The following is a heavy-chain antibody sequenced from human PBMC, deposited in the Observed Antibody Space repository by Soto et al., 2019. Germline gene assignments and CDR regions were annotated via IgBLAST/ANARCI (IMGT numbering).Heavy chain of an antibody. J-gene: IGHJ5*02. CDR3: ARGVLRFFQWFDP. V-gene: IGHV4-61*01. D-gene: IGHD3-3*01. CDR1: GASVNSENYY. CDR2: VYYSGST. Sequence: PSETLSLTCTVSGASVNSENYYWSWIRQPPGKGLEWIGYVYYSGSTNYNPSLKSRATISLDTYKNQFSLKMTSMTSADTAFYYCARGVLRFFQWFDPWGQGTLVTVSS.